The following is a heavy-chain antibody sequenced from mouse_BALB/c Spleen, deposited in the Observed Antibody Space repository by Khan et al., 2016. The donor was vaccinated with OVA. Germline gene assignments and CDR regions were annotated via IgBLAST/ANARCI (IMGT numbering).Heavy chain of an antibody. CDR2: ISSGGTT. V-gene: IGHV5-6-5*01. J-gene: IGHJ3*01. CDR3: AXDYWFTY. Sequence: EVELVESGGDLVKPGGSLKLSCAASGFTFSNYAMSWVRQTPEKRLEWVASISSGGTTYFPDSVKGRFTISRDNGRNILYLQMSSLRSEDTAMYYCAXDYWFTYWGQGTLVTVSA. CDR1: GFTFSNYA.